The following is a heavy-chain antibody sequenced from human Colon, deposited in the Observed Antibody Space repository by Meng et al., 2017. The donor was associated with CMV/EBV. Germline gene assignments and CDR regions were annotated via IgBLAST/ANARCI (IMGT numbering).Heavy chain of an antibody. Sequence: VELGGAGGGLVQPGGSLRLSCAASGFSFSSSWMFWARQAPARGLEWTANVKPDGSDKFYVDSVKGRFTISRDNAKNSLYLQMNSLRVEDTAVYYCTGGGYWGQGTLVTVSS. CDR3: TGGGY. CDR2: VKPDGSDK. D-gene: IGHD3-16*01. J-gene: IGHJ4*02. CDR1: GFSFSSSW. V-gene: IGHV3-7*02.